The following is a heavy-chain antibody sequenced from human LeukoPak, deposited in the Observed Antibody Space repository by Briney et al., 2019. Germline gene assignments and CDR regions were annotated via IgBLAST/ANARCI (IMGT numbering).Heavy chain of an antibody. CDR2: LHSSGET. J-gene: IGHJ5*02. Sequence: SETLSLTCVVSGGSSSAYYWNWIGQPAGQGLEWIGRLHSSGETSSNPSLMSRATMSLDTSRNPFSLHLTSVTAANTALYYSPTVFAEASDFDPWGQGTLVTVS. V-gene: IGHV4-4*07. CDR3: PTVFAEASDFDP. D-gene: IGHD3/OR15-3a*01. CDR1: GGSSSAYY.